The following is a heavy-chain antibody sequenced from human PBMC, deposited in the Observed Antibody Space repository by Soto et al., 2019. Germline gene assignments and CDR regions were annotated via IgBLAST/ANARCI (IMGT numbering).Heavy chain of an antibody. CDR1: GGSISSSNW. D-gene: IGHD3-22*01. Sequence: SETLSLTCAVSGGSISSSNWWSWVRQPPGKGLEWIGEVYHSGSTNYNPSLKSRVTISVDKSKNQFSLKLSSVTAADTAVYYSARDRRYASPGYYVNCFDTWGQGTLVIFSS. V-gene: IGHV4-4*02. J-gene: IGHJ5*02. CDR2: VYHSGST. CDR3: ARDRRYASPGYYVNCFDT.